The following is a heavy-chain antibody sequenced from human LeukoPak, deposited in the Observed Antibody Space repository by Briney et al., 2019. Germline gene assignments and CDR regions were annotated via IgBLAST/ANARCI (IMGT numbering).Heavy chain of an antibody. D-gene: IGHD6-19*01. CDR3: ARGGKRAVAGTRSPQYFQH. CDR1: GFTFSDYC. Sequence: PGGSLRLSCAASGFTFSDYCMSWIRQAPGKGLEWVSYISSSGSTIYYADSVKGRFTISRDNAKNSLYLQMNSLRAEDTAVYYCARGGKRAVAGTRSPQYFQHWGQGTLVTVSS. V-gene: IGHV3-11*04. CDR2: ISSSGSTI. J-gene: IGHJ1*01.